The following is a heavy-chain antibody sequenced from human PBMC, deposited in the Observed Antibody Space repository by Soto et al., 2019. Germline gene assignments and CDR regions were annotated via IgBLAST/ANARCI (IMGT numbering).Heavy chain of an antibody. D-gene: IGHD2-2*01. Sequence: GGSLRLSCAASGFTFGIYAVHWVRQAPGKGLEWVAGISYDESTKNYADSGKGRFTVSRDNSKNTLYLEINSLRIEDTAVYYCARDRSSHDFSYGMDVWGQGTAVTVSS. V-gene: IGHV3-30-3*01. CDR1: GFTFGIYA. J-gene: IGHJ6*02. CDR2: ISYDESTK. CDR3: ARDRSSHDFSYGMDV.